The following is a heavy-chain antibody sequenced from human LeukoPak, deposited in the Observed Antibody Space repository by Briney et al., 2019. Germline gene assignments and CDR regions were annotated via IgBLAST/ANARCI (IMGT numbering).Heavy chain of an antibody. V-gene: IGHV4-39*07. Sequence: SETLSLTCTVSGGSISSNGYYWAWFRQPPGKGLEWIGSIYYSGGTYYNPSLKSRVTISIDTSKNQFSLKLRSVTAADTAVYYCARASSSGWPRSQGYYYYYYMDVWGKGTTVTVSS. CDR2: IYYSGGT. CDR3: ARASSSGWPRSQGYYYYYYMDV. J-gene: IGHJ6*03. CDR1: GGSISSNGYY. D-gene: IGHD6-19*01.